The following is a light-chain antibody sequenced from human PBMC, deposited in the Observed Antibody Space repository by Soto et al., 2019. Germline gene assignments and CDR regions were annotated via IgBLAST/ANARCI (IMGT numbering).Light chain of an antibody. Sequence: EIVLTPSPATLSLSPGERATLSCRASQSVSSDLAWYQQKPGQAPRLLIYGASTRATGIPARFSGSGSGTEFTLTISSLQSEDFAVYYCQQYNNWPQTFGQGTKVDIK. J-gene: IGKJ1*01. CDR3: QQYNNWPQT. CDR1: QSVSSD. V-gene: IGKV3-15*01. CDR2: GAS.